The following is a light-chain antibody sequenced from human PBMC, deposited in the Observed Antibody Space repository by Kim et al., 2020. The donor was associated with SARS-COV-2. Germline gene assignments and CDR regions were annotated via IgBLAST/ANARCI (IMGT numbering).Light chain of an antibody. CDR1: SGDIGNSNT. J-gene: IGLJ1*01. CDR3: SSTSNSLDYL. V-gene: IGLV2-14*03. Sequence: QSTLTQPASLSGSPGQSITISCSGTSGDIGNSNTVSWYQQHSDKAPRLIIYDVSYRPSGVSTRFSGSKSGNLASLTISGLQSADEAEYFCSSTSNSLDYLFGTGTKVTVL. CDR2: DVS.